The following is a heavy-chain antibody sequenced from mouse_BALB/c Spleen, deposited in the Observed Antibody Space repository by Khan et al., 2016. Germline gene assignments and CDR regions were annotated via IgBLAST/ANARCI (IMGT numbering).Heavy chain of an antibody. J-gene: IGHJ4*01. CDR1: GFTFSSYV. Sequence: EVELVESGGGLVKPGGSLKLSCAASGFTFSSYVLSWVRPTPEKRLEWVASTRTGGDISYPDSAKGRITTPRDNDRKNLYLQMASLMSEDTSMYYCASSGYDRGYYYSIDYWGQGTSVTISS. CDR3: ASSGYDRGYYYSIDY. CDR2: TRTGGDI. V-gene: IGHV5-6-5*01. D-gene: IGHD2-2*01.